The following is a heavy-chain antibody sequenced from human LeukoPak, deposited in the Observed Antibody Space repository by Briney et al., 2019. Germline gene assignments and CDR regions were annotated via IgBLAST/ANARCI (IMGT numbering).Heavy chain of an antibody. V-gene: IGHV3-23*01. D-gene: IGHD5-18*01. Sequence: PGESLRLSFAASGFTFSSYAMSWVRQAPGKGLEWVSAISGSGGSTYYADSVKGRFTVSRDSSKNTLYLQMNSLRAEDTAVYYCAKARGYSYGYYFDYWGQGTLVTVSS. J-gene: IGHJ4*02. CDR1: GFTFSSYA. CDR3: AKARGYSYGYYFDY. CDR2: ISGSGGST.